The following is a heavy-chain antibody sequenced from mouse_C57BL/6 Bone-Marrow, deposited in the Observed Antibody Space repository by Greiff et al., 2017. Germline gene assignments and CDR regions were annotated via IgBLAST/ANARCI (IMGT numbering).Heavy chain of an antibody. CDR3: ASTGNLRPFAY. D-gene: IGHD1-1*01. J-gene: IGHJ3*01. V-gene: IGHV1-7*01. Sequence: VQLQQSGAELAKPGASVKLSCKASGYTFTSYWMHWVKQRPGQGLEWIGYINPSSGYTKYNQKFKAKATLTADKSSSTAYMQLSSLTYEDSAVYYCASTGNLRPFAYWGQGTLVTVSA. CDR2: INPSSGYT. CDR1: GYTFTSYW.